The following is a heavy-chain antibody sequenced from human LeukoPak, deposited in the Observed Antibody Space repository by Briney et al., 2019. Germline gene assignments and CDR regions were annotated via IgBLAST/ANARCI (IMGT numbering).Heavy chain of an antibody. CDR3: VRGKWDYFFDY. D-gene: IGHD1-26*01. CDR2: ISRNGGST. Sequence: GGSLRLSCSASGFTFSTYAMHWVRQAPGKGLEYVSAISRNGGSTYYADSVRGRFTISRDNSNNTLHLQVSSLRVEDTAVYYCVRGKWDYFFDYWGQGTLVTVSS. J-gene: IGHJ4*02. CDR1: GFTFSTYA. V-gene: IGHV3-64D*06.